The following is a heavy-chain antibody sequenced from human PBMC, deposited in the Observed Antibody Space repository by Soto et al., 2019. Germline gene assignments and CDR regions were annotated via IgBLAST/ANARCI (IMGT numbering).Heavy chain of an antibody. Sequence: PSETLAVTCTVSGGSISIYYWSWIRQPPGKGLEWTGYIYYSGSTNYNPSLKSRVTISVDTSKNQFSLKLSSVTAADTAVYYCARGGGYGYDFWSGYYRFNWFDPWGKGTLVTVSS. V-gene: IGHV4-59*01. CDR1: GGSISIYY. D-gene: IGHD3-3*01. CDR2: IYYSGST. CDR3: ARGGGYGYDFWSGYYRFNWFDP. J-gene: IGHJ5*02.